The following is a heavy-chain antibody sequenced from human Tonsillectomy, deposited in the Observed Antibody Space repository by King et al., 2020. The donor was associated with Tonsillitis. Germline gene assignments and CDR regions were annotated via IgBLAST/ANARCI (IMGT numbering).Heavy chain of an antibody. V-gene: IGHV3-30*02. CDR1: GFTFTSYG. CDR2: IRYDGSNK. J-gene: IGHJ4*02. Sequence: VQLVESGGGVVQPGGSLRLSCAASGFTFTSYGMHWVRQAPGKGLEWVAFIRYDGSNKYYVDSAKGRFTISRDNSKNTLYLQMNSLRAEDTALYYCAKDLWVSQQLGSPPDYWGQGTLVTVSS. CDR3: AKDLWVSQQLGSPPDY. D-gene: IGHD6-13*01.